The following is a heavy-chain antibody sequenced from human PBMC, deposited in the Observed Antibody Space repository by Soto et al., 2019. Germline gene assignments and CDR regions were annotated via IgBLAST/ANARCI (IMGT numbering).Heavy chain of an antibody. V-gene: IGHV3-74*01. Sequence: PGGSLRLSCAASGFTFSSYWMHWVRQAPGKGLVWVSRINSDGSSTSYADSVKGRFTISRDNAKNTLYLQMNSLRAEDTAVYYCARGEGSGSPTNYYYYYYMDVWGKGTTVTVSS. D-gene: IGHD3-10*01. J-gene: IGHJ6*03. CDR2: INSDGSST. CDR3: ARGEGSGSPTNYYYYYYMDV. CDR1: GFTFSSYW.